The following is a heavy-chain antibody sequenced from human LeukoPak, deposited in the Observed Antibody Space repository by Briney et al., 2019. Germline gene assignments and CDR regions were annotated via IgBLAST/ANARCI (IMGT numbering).Heavy chain of an antibody. Sequence: SETLSLTCAVYGGSFSGYYWGWIRQPPGKGLEWIGSIYYSGATYYNPSLKSRVTISVDTSKNEFSLNLSSVTAADTAIYYCARGRRNYFDSWGQGTLVTVSS. V-gene: IGHV4-34*11. CDR1: GGSFSGYY. CDR2: IYYSGAT. CDR3: ARGRRNYFDS. J-gene: IGHJ4*02.